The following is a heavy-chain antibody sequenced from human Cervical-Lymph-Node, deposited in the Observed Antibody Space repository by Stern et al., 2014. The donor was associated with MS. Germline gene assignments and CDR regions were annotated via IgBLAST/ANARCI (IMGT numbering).Heavy chain of an antibody. D-gene: IGHD1-26*01. V-gene: IGHV4-61*02. J-gene: IGHJ4*02. Sequence: VQLEESGPGLVKPSQTLSLTCTVSGASISSGTSYWSWIRQPAGGGLEWIGRLHASGATYYNPSLQSRVTISGDTSTNQFSPNLNSVTAADTAVYYCARGHWELLGNNYFDSWGQGTLVTVSS. CDR2: LHASGAT. CDR3: ARGHWELLGNNYFDS. CDR1: GASISSGTSY.